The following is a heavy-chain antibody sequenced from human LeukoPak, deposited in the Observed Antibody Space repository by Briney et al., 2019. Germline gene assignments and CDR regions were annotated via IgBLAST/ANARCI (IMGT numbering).Heavy chain of an antibody. V-gene: IGHV1-69*13. CDR2: IIPIFATV. CDR3: ARHSRAGCSSTSCYRGHFDY. CDR1: GYTFTSYY. J-gene: IGHJ4*02. D-gene: IGHD2-2*02. Sequence: SVKVSCKASGYTFTSYYMHWVRQAPGQGLEWMGGIIPIFATVNYAQKLQGRVTITADESTSTAYMELSSLRSGDTAVYFCARHSRAGCSSTSCYRGHFDYWGQGTLVTVSS.